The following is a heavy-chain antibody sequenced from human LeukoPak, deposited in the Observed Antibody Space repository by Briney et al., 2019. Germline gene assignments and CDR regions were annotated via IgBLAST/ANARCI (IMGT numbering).Heavy chain of an antibody. Sequence: SETLSLTCAVYGGSFSGYYWSWIRQPAGKGLEWIGHMYTSGTTNYNPSLKSRVTMSVDTSKNQFSLKLSSVTAADTAVYYCARSVRRLYGSGRSNWFDPWGQGTLVTVSS. V-gene: IGHV4-59*10. D-gene: IGHD3-10*01. CDR2: MYTSGTT. CDR3: ARSVRRLYGSGRSNWFDP. J-gene: IGHJ5*02. CDR1: GGSFSGYY.